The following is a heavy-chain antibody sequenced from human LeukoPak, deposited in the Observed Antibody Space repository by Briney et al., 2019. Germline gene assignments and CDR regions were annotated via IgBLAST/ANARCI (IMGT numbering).Heavy chain of an antibody. CDR3: ASRDSRGYSYGRSDY. D-gene: IGHD5-18*01. CDR2: IIPIFGTA. Sequence: ASVKVSRKASGGTFSSYAISWVRQAPGQGLEWMGGIIPIFGTANYAQKFQGRVTITADESTSTAYMELSSLRSEDTAVYYCASRDSRGYSYGRSDYWGQGTLVTVSS. J-gene: IGHJ4*02. CDR1: GGTFSSYA. V-gene: IGHV1-69*13.